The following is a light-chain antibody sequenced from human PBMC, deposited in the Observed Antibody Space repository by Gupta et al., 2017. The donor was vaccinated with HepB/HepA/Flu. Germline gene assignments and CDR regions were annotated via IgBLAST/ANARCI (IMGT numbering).Light chain of an antibody. J-gene: IGKJ1*01. V-gene: IGKV3D-11*02. Sequence: EIVLTQSPATLSLSPGERATLSCRASQSVSSYLAWYQQKPGQAPRLLIYDASNRATGIPARFSGSGPGTDFTRTISSLEPEDFAVYYCQQRSNWPWTFGQGTKVEIK. CDR3: QQRSNWPWT. CDR2: DAS. CDR1: QSVSSY.